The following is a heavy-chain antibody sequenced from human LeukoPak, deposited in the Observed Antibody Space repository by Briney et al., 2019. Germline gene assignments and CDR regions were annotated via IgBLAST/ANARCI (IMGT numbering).Heavy chain of an antibody. V-gene: IGHV4-34*01. D-gene: IGHD3-10*01. CDR3: ARAFGDYYYYYMDV. CDR1: GGSFNGYY. J-gene: IGHJ6*03. CDR2: INHSGST. Sequence: SETLSLTCAVYGGSFNGYYWSWIRQPPGKGLEWIGEINHSGSTNYNPSLKSRVTISVDTSKNQFSLKLSSVTAADTAVYYCARAFGDYYYYYMDVWGKGTTVTISS.